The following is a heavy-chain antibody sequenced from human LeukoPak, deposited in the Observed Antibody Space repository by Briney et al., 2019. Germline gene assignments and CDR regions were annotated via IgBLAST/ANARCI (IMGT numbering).Heavy chain of an antibody. Sequence: GGSLRLSCAASGLTFSSYSMNWVRQAPGKGLEWVSSISSSSSYIYYADSVKGRFTISRDNAKNSLYLQMNSLRAEDTAVYYCARDVGGEYFDYWGQGTLVTVSS. J-gene: IGHJ4*02. D-gene: IGHD2-15*01. CDR2: ISSSSSYI. V-gene: IGHV3-21*01. CDR1: GLTFSSYS. CDR3: ARDVGGEYFDY.